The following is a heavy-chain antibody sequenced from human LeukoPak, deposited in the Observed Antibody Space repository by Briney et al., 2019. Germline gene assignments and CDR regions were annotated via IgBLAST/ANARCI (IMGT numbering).Heavy chain of an antibody. CDR1: GGSVSSSGYY. D-gene: IGHD6-19*01. J-gene: IGHJ5*02. Sequence: PSETLSLTCTVSGGSVSSSGYYWGWIRQPPGKGLEWIGSVDYSETTYYNSSLKSRVTISVDTSKNQFSLKLSSVTAADTAVYYCARGRQGRKRGGWEVYWFDPWGQGTLVTVSS. CDR2: VDYSETT. CDR3: ARGRQGRKRGGWEVYWFDP. V-gene: IGHV4-39*07.